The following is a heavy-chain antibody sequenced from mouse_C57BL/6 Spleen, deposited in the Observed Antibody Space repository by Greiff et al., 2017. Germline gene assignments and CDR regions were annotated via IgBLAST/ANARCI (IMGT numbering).Heavy chain of an antibody. J-gene: IGHJ4*01. V-gene: IGHV1-62-2*01. D-gene: IGHD2-3*01. CDR2: FYPGSGSI. CDR1: GYTFTEYT. CDR3: ARHEDPLYDGYYLYAMDY. Sequence: VQLQQSGAELVKPGASVKLSCKASGYTFTEYTIHWVKQRSGQGLEWIGWFYPGSGSIKYNEKFKDKATLTADKSSSTVYMELSRLTSEDSAVYVCARHEDPLYDGYYLYAMDYWGQGTSVTVSS.